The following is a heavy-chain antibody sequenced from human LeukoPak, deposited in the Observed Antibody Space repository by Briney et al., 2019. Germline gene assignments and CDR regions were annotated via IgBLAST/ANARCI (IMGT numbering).Heavy chain of an antibody. CDR2: IKQDGGET. D-gene: IGHD6-13*01. CDR3: ARERPAAASAFEL. J-gene: IGHJ3*01. Sequence: PGGSLRLSCAASGFTFSSYWMSWVRQAPGKGLEWVANIKQDGGETFYVDSVKGRFTISRDNAKNSLYLEMNSLTAEDTAVYYCARERPAAASAFELWGQGTMVTVSS. CDR1: GFTFSSYW. V-gene: IGHV3-7*01.